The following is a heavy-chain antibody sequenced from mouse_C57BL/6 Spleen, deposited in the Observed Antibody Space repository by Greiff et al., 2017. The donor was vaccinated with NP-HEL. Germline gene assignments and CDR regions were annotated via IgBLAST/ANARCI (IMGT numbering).Heavy chain of an antibody. CDR1: GFTFSDYG. J-gene: IGHJ4*01. CDR2: ISSGSSTI. CDR3: ARRPYALDYAMDY. D-gene: IGHD1-1*01. Sequence: EVKLMESGGGLVKPGGSLKLSCAASGFTFSDYGMHWVRQAPETGLEWVAYISSGSSTIYYAATVKGRFTISRDNAKNTLFLQMTSLSSEDTAMYYCARRPYALDYAMDYWGQGTSVTVSS. V-gene: IGHV5-17*01.